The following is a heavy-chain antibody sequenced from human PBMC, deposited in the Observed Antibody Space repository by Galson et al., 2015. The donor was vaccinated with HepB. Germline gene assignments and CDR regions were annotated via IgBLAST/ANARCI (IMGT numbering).Heavy chain of an antibody. CDR3: AKRISRTTRGFDS. J-gene: IGHJ3*02. CDR1: GFTFSTYA. CDR2: ISDNGGST. V-gene: IGHV3-23*01. D-gene: IGHD1-20*01. Sequence: SLRLSCAASGFTFSTYAMYWVRQAPGKGLEWVSSISDNGGSTSYADSVKGRFTISRDNSKNTLYVQMNSLRAEDTAVYYCAKRISRTTRGFDSWGQGTMVTVSS.